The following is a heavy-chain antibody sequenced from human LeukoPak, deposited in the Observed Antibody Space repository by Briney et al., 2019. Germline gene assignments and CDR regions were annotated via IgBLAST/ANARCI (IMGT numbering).Heavy chain of an antibody. D-gene: IGHD6-13*01. Sequence: PGGSLRLSCAASGFTFSSYAMSWVRQAPGKGLVWVSRINSDGSSTSYADPVKGRFSISRDNAKNTLYLQMNSLRAENTAVYYCAREGVWRQQLVDYYYGMDVWGQGTTVTVSS. J-gene: IGHJ6*02. CDR2: INSDGSST. CDR3: AREGVWRQQLVDYYYGMDV. CDR1: GFTFSSYA. V-gene: IGHV3-74*01.